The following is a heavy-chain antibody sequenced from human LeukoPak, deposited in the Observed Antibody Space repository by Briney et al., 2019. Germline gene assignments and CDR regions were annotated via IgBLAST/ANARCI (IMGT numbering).Heavy chain of an antibody. V-gene: IGHV3-7*01. J-gene: IGHJ6*03. CDR2: IKQDGSEK. CDR3: ARDNGVVHGVYYMDV. D-gene: IGHD3-3*01. Sequence: PGGSLRLSCAASGFTSSNYWMTWVRQAPGKGLEWVADIKQDGSEKLYVNSVRGRFTISRDNAKMSLFLQMNSLRAEDTAVYYCARDNGVVHGVYYMDVWGKGTTVTVS. CDR1: GFTSSNYW.